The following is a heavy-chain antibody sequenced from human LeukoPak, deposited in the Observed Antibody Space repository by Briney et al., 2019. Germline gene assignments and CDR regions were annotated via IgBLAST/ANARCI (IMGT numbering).Heavy chain of an antibody. CDR1: GYTFTSYD. V-gene: IGHV1-8*03. J-gene: IGHJ4*02. D-gene: IGHD3-16*02. CDR2: MNPNSGNT. CDR3: ARGSYDYVWGSYRPPSPFDY. Sequence: ASVKVSCKASGYTFTSYDINWVRQATGQGLEWMGWMNPNSGNTDYAQKFQGRVTITRNTSISTAYMELSSLRSEDTAVYYCARGSYDYVWGSYRPPSPFDYWGQGTLVTVSS.